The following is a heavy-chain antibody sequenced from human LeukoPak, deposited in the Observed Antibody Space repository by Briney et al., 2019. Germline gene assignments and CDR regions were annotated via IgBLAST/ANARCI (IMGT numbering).Heavy chain of an antibody. D-gene: IGHD1-1*01. CDR1: GGSLSNNNYY. Sequence: SETLSLTCTVSGGSLSNNNYYWAWIRQPPGKGLECIGSIYYSGSPYYNPSLKSRLTISVDTSKNLFSLRLSSVTAADTAVYYCATWRTAKTGFDYWGQGTLVTVSS. CDR2: IYYSGSP. CDR3: ATWRTAKTGFDY. V-gene: IGHV4-39*01. J-gene: IGHJ4*02.